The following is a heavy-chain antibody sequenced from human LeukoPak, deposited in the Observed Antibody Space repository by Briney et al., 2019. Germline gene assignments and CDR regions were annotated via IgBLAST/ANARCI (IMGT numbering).Heavy chain of an antibody. Sequence: GGSLRLSCAASGFTFSSYAMHWVRQAPGKGLEWVAVISYDGSNKYYADSVKGRFTISRDNSKNTLYLQMNSLRAEDTAVYYCARDSGVGATYYYYMDVWGKGTTVTVSS. V-gene: IGHV3-30-3*01. J-gene: IGHJ6*03. CDR2: ISYDGSNK. D-gene: IGHD1-26*01. CDR1: GFTFSSYA. CDR3: ARDSGVGATYYYYMDV.